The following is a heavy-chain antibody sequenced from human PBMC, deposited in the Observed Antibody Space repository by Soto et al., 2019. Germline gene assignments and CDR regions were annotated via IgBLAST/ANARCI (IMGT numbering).Heavy chain of an antibody. Sequence: PSETLSLTCAVSGGSISSGGYSWSWIRQPPGKGLEWIGYIYHSGSTYYNPSLKSRVTISVDRSKNQFSLKLSSVTAADTAVYYCARGRLLRGTACNWYDPWGQGTLVTVSS. D-gene: IGHD3-16*01. CDR1: GGSISSGGYS. CDR3: ARGRLLRGTACNWYDP. V-gene: IGHV4-30-2*01. CDR2: IYHSGST. J-gene: IGHJ5*02.